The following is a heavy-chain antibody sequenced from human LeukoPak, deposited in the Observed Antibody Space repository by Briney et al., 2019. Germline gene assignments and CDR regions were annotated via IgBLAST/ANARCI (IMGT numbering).Heavy chain of an antibody. CDR1: GFTFSSYW. V-gene: IGHV3-7*01. J-gene: IGHJ5*02. CDR3: ARHIVVVVAATGWFDP. CDR2: IKQDGSEK. Sequence: GGSLRLSCAASGFTFSSYWMSWVRQAPGKRLEWVANIKQDGSEKYYVDSVKGRFTISRDNAKNSLYLQMNSLRAEDTAVYYCARHIVVVVAATGWFDPWGQGTLVTVSS. D-gene: IGHD2-15*01.